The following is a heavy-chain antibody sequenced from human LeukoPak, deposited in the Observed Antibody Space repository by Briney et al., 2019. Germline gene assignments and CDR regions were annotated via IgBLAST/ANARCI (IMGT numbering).Heavy chain of an antibody. Sequence: SVKLSFKASGFTFTVYYTHWMRQAPGQGLEWMVGMNANSGDRRYAPKFQCRVTMTTETALSTAYMELHRLTSDDSAIYYCARWASDYYYYYSLDVWGQGTAVTVSS. CDR1: GFTFTVYY. CDR2: MNANSGDR. J-gene: IGHJ6*02. CDR3: ARWASDYYYYYSLDV. V-gene: IGHV1-2*02.